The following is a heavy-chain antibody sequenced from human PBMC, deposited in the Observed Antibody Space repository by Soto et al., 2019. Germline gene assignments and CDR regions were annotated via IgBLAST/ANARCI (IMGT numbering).Heavy chain of an antibody. J-gene: IGHJ6*02. CDR3: ASEGYSSSWYHHYYGMDV. V-gene: IGHV4-34*01. CDR1: GGSFSGYY. Sequence: QVQLQQWGAGLLKPSETLSLTCAVYGGSFSGYYWSWIRQPPGKGLEWIGEINHSGSTNYNPSLKSRVTKSVDTSNNQFSLQMRSVTAADTAVYYCASEGYSSSWYHHYYGMDVWGQGTTVTVSS. CDR2: INHSGST. D-gene: IGHD6-13*01.